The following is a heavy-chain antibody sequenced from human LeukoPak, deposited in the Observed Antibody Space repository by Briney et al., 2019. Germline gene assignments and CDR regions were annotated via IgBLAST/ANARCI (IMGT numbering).Heavy chain of an antibody. Sequence: ASAKVSCKASGYTFTHYRLHWVRQAHGQGLEWMGWVNPDSGGTNYQQNFQGRVTMTRDTSISTVYMELSRLRSDDTAVYYCARENWYSDYWGQGTLVTVSS. J-gene: IGHJ4*02. D-gene: IGHD1-1*01. CDR1: GYTFTHYR. CDR3: ARENWYSDY. V-gene: IGHV1-2*02. CDR2: VNPDSGGT.